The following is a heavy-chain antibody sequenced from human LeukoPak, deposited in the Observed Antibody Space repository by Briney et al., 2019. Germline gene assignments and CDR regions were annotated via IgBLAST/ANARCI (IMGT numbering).Heavy chain of an antibody. CDR1: GYTFTSYG. V-gene: IGHV1-18*01. CDR2: ISAYNGNT. J-gene: IGHJ3*02. Sequence: ASVKASCKASGYTFTSYGISWVRQAPGQGLEWMGWISAYNGNTNYAQKLQGRVTMTTDTSTSTAYMELRSLRSDDTAVYYCARAYYYDSRLNAFDIWGQGTMVTVSS. CDR3: ARAYYYDSRLNAFDI. D-gene: IGHD3-22*01.